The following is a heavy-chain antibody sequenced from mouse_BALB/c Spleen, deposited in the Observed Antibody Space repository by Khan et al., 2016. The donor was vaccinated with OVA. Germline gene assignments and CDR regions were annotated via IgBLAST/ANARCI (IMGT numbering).Heavy chain of an antibody. CDR1: GYSFTSYY. CDR2: IDPFNGGS. CDR3: TRHGSTSWFAY. J-gene: IGHJ3*01. D-gene: IGHD1-1*01. Sequence: EVQLQESGPELMKPGASVKISCKASGYSFTSYYIHWVKQSHGKTLEWIGYIDPFNGGSTYNQKFKGKATLTVDKSSSTAYMHLSSLTSEDSAVYYCTRHGSTSWFAYRGQGTLVTVSA. V-gene: IGHV1-31*01.